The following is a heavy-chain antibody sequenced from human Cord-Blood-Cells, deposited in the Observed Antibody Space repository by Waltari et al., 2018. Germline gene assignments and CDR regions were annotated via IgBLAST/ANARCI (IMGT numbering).Heavy chain of an antibody. V-gene: IGHV4-34*01. Sequence: QVQLQQWGAGLLKPSATLSLTCAVYGGSFRGYYWRWIRQPPGKGLEWIGEINHSGSTNYNPSLKSRVTISVDTSKNQFSLKLSSVTAADTAVYYCARRTPGIAAAGYFDYWGQGTLVTVSS. CDR3: ARRTPGIAAAGYFDY. CDR1: GGSFRGYY. D-gene: IGHD6-13*01. J-gene: IGHJ4*02. CDR2: INHSGST.